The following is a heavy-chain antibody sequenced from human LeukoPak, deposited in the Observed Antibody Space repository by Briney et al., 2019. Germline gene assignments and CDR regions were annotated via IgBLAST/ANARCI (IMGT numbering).Heavy chain of an antibody. CDR2: MNPNSGNT. Sequence: ASVKVSCKASGYTFTSYDINWVRQATGQGLEWMGWMNPNSGNTGYAQKFQGRVTMTRNTSISTAYMELSSLRSEDTAVYYCARGSHGYYDSSGYSTLDYWGQGTLVTVSS. V-gene: IGHV1-8*01. CDR1: GYTFTSYD. D-gene: IGHD3-22*01. J-gene: IGHJ4*02. CDR3: ARGSHGYYDSSGYSTLDY.